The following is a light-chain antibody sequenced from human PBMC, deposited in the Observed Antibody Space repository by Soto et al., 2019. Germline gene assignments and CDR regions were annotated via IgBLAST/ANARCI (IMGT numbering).Light chain of an antibody. J-gene: IGKJ1*01. Sequence: EIVLTQSPGTLSLSPGERATLSCRAIQSVIGRQLAWYQHKPGQAPRLLIYGVSTRATGIPDRFTGSGSGTDFTLTISRLEPEDFAVFYCQVYGPSPPITFGQGTKVDIK. CDR2: GVS. V-gene: IGKV3-20*01. CDR1: QSVIGRQ. CDR3: QVYGPSPPIT.